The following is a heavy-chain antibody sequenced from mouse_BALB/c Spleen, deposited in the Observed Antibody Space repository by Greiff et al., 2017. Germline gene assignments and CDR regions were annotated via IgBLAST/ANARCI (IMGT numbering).Heavy chain of an antibody. Sequence: EVKLVESGGGLVQPGGSRKLSCAASGFTFSSFGMHWVRQAPEKGLEWVAYISSGSSTIYYADTVKGRFTISRDNPKNTLFLQMTSLRSEDTAMYYCARSGVYDGYYAVWGAGTTVTVSS. CDR2: ISSGSSTI. CDR3: ARSGVYDGYYAV. CDR1: GFTFSSFG. J-gene: IGHJ1*01. D-gene: IGHD2-3*01. V-gene: IGHV5-17*02.